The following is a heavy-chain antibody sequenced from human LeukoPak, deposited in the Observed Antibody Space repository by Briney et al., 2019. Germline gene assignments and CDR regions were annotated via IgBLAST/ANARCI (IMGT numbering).Heavy chain of an antibody. J-gene: IGHJ3*02. CDR3: AREGEGYCSSTSCSRRGAFDI. CDR1: GYTFTGYY. CDR2: INPNSGGT. D-gene: IGHD2-2*01. Sequence: ASVKVSCKASGYTFTGYYMHWVRQAPGQGLEWMGWINPNSGGTNYAQKFQGRVTMTRDTSISTAYMELSRLRSDDTAVYYCAREGEGYCSSTSCSRRGAFDIWGQGTMVTVSS. V-gene: IGHV1-2*02.